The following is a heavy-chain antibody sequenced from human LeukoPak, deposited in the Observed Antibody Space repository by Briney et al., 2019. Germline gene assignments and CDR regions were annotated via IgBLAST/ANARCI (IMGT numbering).Heavy chain of an antibody. CDR3: AGSYRLDY. CDR2: IHASGST. Sequence: SETLSLTCTVSGGSISSGNYYWRWLRQPAGKGLEWIGRIHASGSTNYNPSLKSRVTISVDTTKNQFSLKLSSVTAADTAVYYCAGSYRLDYWGQGTLVTVSS. D-gene: IGHD1-26*01. CDR1: GGSISSGNYY. J-gene: IGHJ4*02. V-gene: IGHV4-61*02.